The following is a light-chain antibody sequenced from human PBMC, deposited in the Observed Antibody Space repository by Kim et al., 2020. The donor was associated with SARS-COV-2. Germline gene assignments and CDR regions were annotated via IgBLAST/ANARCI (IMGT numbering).Light chain of an antibody. Sequence: VSPGERATLSCRASQKIGGALAWYQQKPGQAPRLLIYDASTRATGVPARFSGSRSGTEFILTISSLQPDDFAVYYCQQYDNWPPNTFGQGTKLEI. CDR3: QQYDNWPPNT. CDR1: QKIGGA. CDR2: DAS. J-gene: IGKJ2*01. V-gene: IGKV3-15*01.